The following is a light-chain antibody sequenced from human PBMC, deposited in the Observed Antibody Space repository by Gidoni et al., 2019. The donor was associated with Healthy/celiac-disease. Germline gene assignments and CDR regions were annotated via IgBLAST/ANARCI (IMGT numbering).Light chain of an antibody. V-gene: IGKV3-11*01. J-gene: IGKJ3*01. CDR1: QSVSSY. CDR3: QQRSNWPLT. CDR2: VAS. Sequence: LLTQSPATPSLSPAERATLSCRASQSVSSYLAWYQQKPGQAPRLLIYVASSRATGIPARFSGSGSGTDFTLTISSLEPEDFAVYYCQQRSNWPLTFGPGTKVDIK.